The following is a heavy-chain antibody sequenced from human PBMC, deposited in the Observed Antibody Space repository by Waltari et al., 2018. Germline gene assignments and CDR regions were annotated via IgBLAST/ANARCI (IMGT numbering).Heavy chain of an antibody. CDR1: GYHFKHSL. CDR3: ARLSSGAPISPFDY. V-gene: IGHV5-51*01. D-gene: IGHD1-26*01. Sequence: VQLVQSGAEVNKPGESRKIPWQGSGYHFKHSLTGWVRQMPGKGLEWMGIIYPGDSDTKYSPSFQGQVTISADKSISTAYLQWSSLKASDTAMYYCARLSSGAPISPFDYWGQGTLVTVSS. J-gene: IGHJ4*02. CDR2: IYPGDSDT.